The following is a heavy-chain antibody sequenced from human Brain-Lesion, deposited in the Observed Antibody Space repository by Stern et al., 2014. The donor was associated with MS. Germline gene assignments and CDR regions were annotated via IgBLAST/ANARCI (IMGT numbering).Heavy chain of an antibody. CDR1: GFTFSDHF. J-gene: IGHJ6*02. D-gene: IGHD2/OR15-2a*01. V-gene: IGHV3-72*01. CDR2: IRNKANSYST. Sequence: MQLVQSGGGLVQPGGSLRLSCAASGFTFSDHFIDWVRQAPGKGLGWVGRIRNKANSYSTEYAASVKGRFTFSRDDSKNSLFVQMNSLRIEDTAIYYCARDNKVYGIDVLGQGTSVTVSS. CDR3: ARDNKVYGIDV.